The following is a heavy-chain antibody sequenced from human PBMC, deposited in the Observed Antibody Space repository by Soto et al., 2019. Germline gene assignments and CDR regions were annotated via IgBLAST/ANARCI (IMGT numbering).Heavy chain of an antibody. J-gene: IGHJ5*02. CDR2: ISGSGVST. CDR3: AKLVDCSSTSCYRDKWFDP. CDR1: GFTFSSYG. V-gene: IGHV3-23*01. Sequence: GGSLRLSCAASGFTFSSYGMSWVRQAPGEGLEWVSGISGSGVSTYYADSVKGRFTISRDNPKNTLFLQMNSLRAEDTAVYYCAKLVDCSSTSCYRDKWFDPWGQGTLVTVSS. D-gene: IGHD2-2*01.